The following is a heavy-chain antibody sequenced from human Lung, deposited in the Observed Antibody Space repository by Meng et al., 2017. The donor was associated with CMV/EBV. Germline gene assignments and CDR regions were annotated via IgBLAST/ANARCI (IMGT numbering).Heavy chain of an antibody. Sequence: GSLRLSCTVSGGSVSSGSYYWSWIRQPPGKGLEWIGYVHYSGSTNYNPSLKSRVTISLDTSKNQFSLRLSSVTAADTAVYFCARFLDSWFYFDSWGQGNLVNVYS. CDR3: ARFLDSWFYFDS. V-gene: IGHV4-61*01. CDR2: VHYSGST. CDR1: GGSVSSGSYY. D-gene: IGHD6-13*01. J-gene: IGHJ4*02.